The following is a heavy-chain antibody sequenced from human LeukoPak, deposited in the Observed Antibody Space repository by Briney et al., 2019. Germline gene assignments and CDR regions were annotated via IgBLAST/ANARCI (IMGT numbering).Heavy chain of an antibody. J-gene: IGHJ3*02. CDR2: IKTDGSNT. CDR1: GFIFSSYW. Sequence: GGSLRLSCAASGFIFSSYWMHWVRQGPGKGLVWVSRIKTDGSNTSYADSVKGRFTISRDNAKNTLYLQVNSLRAEDTAVYYCARAYDRNYDAFDIWGQGTMVTVSS. D-gene: IGHD1-14*01. CDR3: ARAYDRNYDAFDI. V-gene: IGHV3-74*01.